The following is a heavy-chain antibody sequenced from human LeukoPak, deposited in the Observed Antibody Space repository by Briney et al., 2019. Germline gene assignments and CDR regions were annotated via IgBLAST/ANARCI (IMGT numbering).Heavy chain of an antibody. D-gene: IGHD3-22*01. V-gene: IGHV3-23*01. Sequence: PGGSLRLSCAASGFTFINFAMSWVRQAPGEGLEWVSAISGSGGSTYYADSVKGRFTISRDNSKNTLYLQMNSLRAEDTAVYYCAKSGSSGYYSGGKYYFDYWGQGTLVTVSS. CDR3: AKSGSSGYYSGGKYYFDY. CDR2: ISGSGGST. J-gene: IGHJ4*02. CDR1: GFTFINFA.